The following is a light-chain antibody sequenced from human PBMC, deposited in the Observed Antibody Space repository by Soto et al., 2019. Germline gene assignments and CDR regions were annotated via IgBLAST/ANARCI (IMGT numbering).Light chain of an antibody. CDR2: EGS. V-gene: IGLV2-23*01. CDR3: CSYAGSVV. CDR1: SSEVVSYNL. Sequence: QSALTQPASVSGSPGQSITISCTGTSSEVVSYNLVSWYQQHPGKAPKLMIYEGSKRPSGVSNRFSGSKSGNTASLTISGLQAEDEADYYCCSYAGSVVFGGGTKLTVL. J-gene: IGLJ2*01.